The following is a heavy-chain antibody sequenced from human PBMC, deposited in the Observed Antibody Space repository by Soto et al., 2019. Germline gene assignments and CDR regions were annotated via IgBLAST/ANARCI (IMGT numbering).Heavy chain of an antibody. CDR2: INWNGGST. D-gene: IGHD3-10*01. J-gene: IGHJ6*02. CDR3: ASQNFGELPLYGMDV. V-gene: IGHV3-20*04. CDR1: GFTFDDYG. Sequence: EVQLVESGGGVVRPGGSLRLSCAASGFTFDDYGMSWVRQAPGKGLEWVSGINWNGGSTGYADSVKGRFTSSRDNAKNSLYLQMNSLRAEDTALYYCASQNFGELPLYGMDVWGQGTTVTVSS.